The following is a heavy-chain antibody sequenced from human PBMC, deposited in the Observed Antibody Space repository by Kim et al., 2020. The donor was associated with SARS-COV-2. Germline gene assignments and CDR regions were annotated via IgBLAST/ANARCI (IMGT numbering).Heavy chain of an antibody. CDR3: ARVVGVFGRFGELLGSYFDS. J-gene: IGHJ4*02. CDR2: IYYSGST. D-gene: IGHD3-10*01. CDR1: GGSITEYY. V-gene: IGHV4-59*13. Sequence: SETLSLTCTVSGGSITEYYWIFLRPSPCPGLDFLVYIYYSGSTSYNPSLKSRVTISVDTSKNQFSLNLRSVTAADTAVFYCARVVGVFGRFGELLGSYFDSWGQGTLLTVSS.